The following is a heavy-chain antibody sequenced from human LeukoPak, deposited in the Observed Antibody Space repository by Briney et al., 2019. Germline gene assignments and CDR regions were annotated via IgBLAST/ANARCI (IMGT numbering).Heavy chain of an antibody. D-gene: IGHD3-9*01. CDR2: IYYSGST. V-gene: IGHV4-59*01. CDR1: GGSISSYY. CDR3: ARGGTISLDY. J-gene: IGHJ4*02. Sequence: SETLSLTCTVSGGSISSYYWSWIRQAPGKGLEWIGYIYYSGSTNYNPSLKSRVTISVDTSKNQFSLKLSSVTAADTAVYYCARGGTISLDYWGQGTLVTVSS.